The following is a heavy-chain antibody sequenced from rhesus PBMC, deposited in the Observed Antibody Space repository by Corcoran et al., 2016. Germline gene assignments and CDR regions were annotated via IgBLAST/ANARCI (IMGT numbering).Heavy chain of an antibody. V-gene: IGHV4-169*02. D-gene: IGHD6-25*01. CDR1: GGSISSRY. Sequence: LQLQESGPGLVKPSETLSLTCAVSGGSISSRYWSWIRQAPGKGLEWIGYIYGSGSSTNYNPSLKSRVTLSVDTSKNQLSLKLSSVTAADTAVYYCARDRFRGSWGLWGQGVLVTVSS. CDR2: IYGSGSST. CDR3: ARDRFRGSWGL. J-gene: IGHJ4*01.